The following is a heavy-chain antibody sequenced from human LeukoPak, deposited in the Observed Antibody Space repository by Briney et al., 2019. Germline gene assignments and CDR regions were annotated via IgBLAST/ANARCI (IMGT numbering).Heavy chain of an antibody. D-gene: IGHD3-22*01. CDR1: GSTFSNYE. J-gene: IGHJ4*02. Sequence: GGSLRLSCAASGSTFSNYEMNWVRQAPGKGLEWVSYISNRDSTIYYADSVKGRFTISRDNSKNSLYLQMNSLRTEDTALYYCAKDTYYYDSSGYEGPSFDYWGQGTLVTVSS. CDR2: ISNRDSTI. CDR3: AKDTYYYDSSGYEGPSFDY. V-gene: IGHV3-48*03.